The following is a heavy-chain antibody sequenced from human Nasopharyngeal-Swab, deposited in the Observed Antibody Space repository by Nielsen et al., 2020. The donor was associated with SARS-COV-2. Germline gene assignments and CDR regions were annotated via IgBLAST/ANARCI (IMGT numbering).Heavy chain of an antibody. D-gene: IGHD3-22*01. CDR3: AQVPLYYYDSSGPRDY. CDR1: GFTFSSYA. V-gene: IGHV3-23*01. J-gene: IGHJ4*02. Sequence: GGSLRLSCAASGFTFSSYAMSWVRQAPGKGLEWVSAISGSGGSTYYADSVKGRFTISRDNSKNTLYLQMNSLRAEDTAVYYCAQVPLYYYDSSGPRDYWGQGTLVTVSS. CDR2: ISGSGGST.